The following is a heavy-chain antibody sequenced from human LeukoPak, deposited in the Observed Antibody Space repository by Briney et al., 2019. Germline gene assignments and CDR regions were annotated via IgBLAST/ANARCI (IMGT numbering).Heavy chain of an antibody. D-gene: IGHD3-10*01. CDR3: ARAPGGFGELLGNWFDP. V-gene: IGHV3-7*03. CDR2: IKQDGSEK. J-gene: IGHJ5*02. CDR1: GFTFSSYW. Sequence: PGGSLRLSCAASGFTFSSYWMSWVRQAPGKGLEWVANIKQDGSEKYYVDSVKGRFTISRDNAKNTLYLQMNSLRAEDTAVYYCARAPGGFGELLGNWFDPWGQGTLVTVSS.